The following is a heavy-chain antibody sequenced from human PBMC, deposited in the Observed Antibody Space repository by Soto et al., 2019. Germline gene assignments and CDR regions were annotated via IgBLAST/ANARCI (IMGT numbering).Heavy chain of an antibody. D-gene: IGHD2-2*01. CDR3: ARGRGCSTGCHNFDY. CDR2: IKQDGSEK. Sequence: EVQLVESGGGLVQPGGSLRLSCAASGFTFSSYWMSWVRQAPGKGLEWVANIKQDGSEKYYGDSVKGRFTISRDNAQKSLYLQMNSLRAEYTAVYYCARGRGCSTGCHNFDYWGQGTLVTVSS. J-gene: IGHJ4*02. V-gene: IGHV3-7*01. CDR1: GFTFSSYW.